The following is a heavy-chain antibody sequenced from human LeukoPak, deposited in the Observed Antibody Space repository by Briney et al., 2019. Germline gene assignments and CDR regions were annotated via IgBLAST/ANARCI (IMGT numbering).Heavy chain of an antibody. D-gene: IGHD3-3*01. CDR3: ARDLSAGYSYYYYGLDV. CDR1: GFTFSSYA. CDR2: ISSSGTTT. V-gene: IGHV3-48*03. Sequence: GGSLRLSCAASGFTFSSYAMSWVRQAPGKGLEWISCISSSGTTTKYADSVKGRFTIFRDNAKNSLYLQMNSLRAEDTAVYYCARDLSAGYSYYYYGLDVWGQGTTVTVSS. J-gene: IGHJ6*02.